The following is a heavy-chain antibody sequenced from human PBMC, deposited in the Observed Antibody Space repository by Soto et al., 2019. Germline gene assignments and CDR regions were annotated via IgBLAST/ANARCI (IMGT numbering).Heavy chain of an antibody. D-gene: IGHD3-22*01. CDR2: IIPIFGTA. Sequence: QVQLVQSGAEVKKPGSSVKVSCKASGGTFSSYAISWVRQAPGQGLEWMGGIIPIFGTANYAQKFQGRVTITADDSTSTACMELSSLRSEDTAVYYRARRDSSGYYLTPGDYYYYGMDVWGQGTTVTVSS. J-gene: IGHJ6*02. CDR3: ARRDSSGYYLTPGDYYYYGMDV. CDR1: GGTFSSYA. V-gene: IGHV1-69*01.